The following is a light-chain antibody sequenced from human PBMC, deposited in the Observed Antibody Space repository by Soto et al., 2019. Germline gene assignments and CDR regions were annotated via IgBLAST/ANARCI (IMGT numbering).Light chain of an antibody. CDR1: SSDVGGYNY. CDR2: EVS. Sequence: QCVLTQPASASGSAGQSVTISCTGTSSDVGGYNYVSWYQQHPGKAPKLMIYEVSKRPSGVPDRFSGSKSGNTASLTVSGLQAEDEADYYCSSYAGTNNLGVFGTGTKVTVL. J-gene: IGLJ1*01. V-gene: IGLV2-8*01. CDR3: SSYAGTNNLGV.